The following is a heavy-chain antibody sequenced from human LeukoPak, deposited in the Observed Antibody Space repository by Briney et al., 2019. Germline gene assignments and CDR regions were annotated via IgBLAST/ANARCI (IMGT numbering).Heavy chain of an antibody. D-gene: IGHD3-10*02. V-gene: IGHV3-7*01. Sequence: PGASLRLSCAASGFTFINYWMSWVRQAPGKGLEWVANIKQDGSEKYYVDSVKGRFTISRDNAKNSLYLQMNSLRAEDTAVYYCAELGITMIGGVWGKGTTVTISS. CDR2: IKQDGSEK. CDR3: AELGITMIGGV. CDR1: GFTFINYW. J-gene: IGHJ6*04.